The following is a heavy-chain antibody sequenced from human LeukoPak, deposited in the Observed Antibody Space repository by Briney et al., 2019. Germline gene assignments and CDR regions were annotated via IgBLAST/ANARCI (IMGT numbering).Heavy chain of an antibody. Sequence: PSQTLSLTRTVSGGSIRSGGYYWSWTRQHPGKGLEWIGYIYYSGRTSSTPSLRSRATLSVGTSKNQYSLKLSSVTAADTAVYYCARDSGNYYVGSGLVFDCWGQGTLVTVSS. CDR2: IYYSGRT. J-gene: IGHJ4*02. D-gene: IGHD3-22*01. CDR3: ARDSGNYYVGSGLVFDC. V-gene: IGHV4-31*03. CDR1: GGSIRSGGYY.